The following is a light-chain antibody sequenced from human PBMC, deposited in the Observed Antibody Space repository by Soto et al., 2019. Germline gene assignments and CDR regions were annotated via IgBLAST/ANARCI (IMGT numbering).Light chain of an antibody. J-gene: IGLJ3*02. CDR3: AAWDDRLNGVV. V-gene: IGLV1-44*01. Sequence: QAVVTQPPSASGTPGQRVTIACSGSSSNIGSTTVKWYQQLPGTAPKLLIYNNNQRPSRVPDRFSGSKSGTSASLAISGLQSEDEADYYCAAWDDRLNGVVFGGATKLTVL. CDR1: SSNIGSTT. CDR2: NNN.